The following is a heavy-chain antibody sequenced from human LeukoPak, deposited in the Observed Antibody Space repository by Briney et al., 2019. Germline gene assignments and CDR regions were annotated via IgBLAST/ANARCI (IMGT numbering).Heavy chain of an antibody. D-gene: IGHD2-8*01. V-gene: IGHV3-21*06. CDR3: ARDPRHCTDGVCLGLDY. CDR2: IDSSSGYL. J-gene: IGHJ4*02. CDR1: GFTFITYA. Sequence: GGSLRLSCAASGFTFITYAMNWVRQAPGKGLEWVSSIDSSSGYLSYADSVKGRFTISRDNAKNSLYLQMKSLRAEDTAVYYCARDPRHCTDGVCLGLDYWGQGTLVTVSS.